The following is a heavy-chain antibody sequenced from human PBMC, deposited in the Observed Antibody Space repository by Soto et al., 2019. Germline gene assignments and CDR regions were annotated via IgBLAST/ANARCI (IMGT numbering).Heavy chain of an antibody. CDR3: TTDPSYSSSWDY. J-gene: IGHJ4*02. CDR1: GFTFSNAW. V-gene: IGHV3-15*01. CDR2: IKSKTDGGTT. D-gene: IGHD6-13*01. Sequence: GGSLRLSCAASGFTFSNAWMSWVRQAPGKGLEWVGRIKSKTDGGTTDYAAPVEGRFTISRDDSKNTLYLQMNSLKTEDTAVYYCTTDPSYSSSWDYWGQGTLVTVSS.